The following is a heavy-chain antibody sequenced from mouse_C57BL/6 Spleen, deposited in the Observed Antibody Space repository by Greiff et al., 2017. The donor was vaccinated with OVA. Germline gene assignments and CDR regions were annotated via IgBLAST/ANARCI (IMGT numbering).Heavy chain of an antibody. V-gene: IGHV1-55*01. CDR3: ARRGEYDYDAEGRAMDY. CDR2: IYPGSGST. Sequence: QVQLQQPGAELVKPGASVKMSCKASGYTFTSYWITWVKQRPGQGLEWIGDIYPGSGSTNYNEKFKSKATLTVDTSSSTAYMQLSSLTSEDSAVYYCARRGEYDYDAEGRAMDYWGQGTSVTVSS. CDR1: GYTFTSYW. D-gene: IGHD2-4*01. J-gene: IGHJ4*01.